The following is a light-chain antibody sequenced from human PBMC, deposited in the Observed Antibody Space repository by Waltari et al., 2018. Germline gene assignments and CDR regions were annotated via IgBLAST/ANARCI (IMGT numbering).Light chain of an antibody. CDR1: QSVSSY. V-gene: IGKV3-11*01. Sequence: EIVLTQSPATLSLSPGERATLSCRASQSVSSYLAWYQQQPGQAPSLLIYDASNRATGIPARFSGSGSGTDFTLTISSLEPEDFAVYYCQQRSNWLTFGGGTKVEIK. J-gene: IGKJ4*01. CDR3: QQRSNWLT. CDR2: DAS.